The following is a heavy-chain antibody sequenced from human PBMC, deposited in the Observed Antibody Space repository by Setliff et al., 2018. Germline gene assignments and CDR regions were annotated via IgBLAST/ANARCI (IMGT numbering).Heavy chain of an antibody. D-gene: IGHD3-22*01. CDR1: GSSFSSYT. CDR2: FIPMEGRA. V-gene: IGHV1-69*08. Sequence: ASVKVSCKASGSSFSSYTISWVRQAPGQGLEWMGRFIPMEGRADYAQNFQGRVTIIADKSTSTVYMELSSLRSEDTAVYYCARDDSSGYHTTYFDYWGQGTPVTVSS. J-gene: IGHJ4*02. CDR3: ARDDSSGYHTTYFDY.